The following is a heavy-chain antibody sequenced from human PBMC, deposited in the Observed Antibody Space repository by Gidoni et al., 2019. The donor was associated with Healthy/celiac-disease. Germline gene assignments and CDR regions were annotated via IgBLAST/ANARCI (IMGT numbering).Heavy chain of an antibody. Sequence: STYYNPSLKSRVTISVDTSKNQFPLKLSSVTVADTAVYYCAREHQTGGFDYWGQGTLVTVSS. CDR2: ST. D-gene: IGHD7-27*01. V-gene: IGHV4-31*02. J-gene: IGHJ4*02. CDR3: AREHQTGGFDY.